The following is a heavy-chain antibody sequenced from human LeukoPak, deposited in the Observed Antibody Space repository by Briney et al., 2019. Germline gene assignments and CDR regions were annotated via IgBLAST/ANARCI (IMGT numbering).Heavy chain of an antibody. CDR1: GFTFSSYE. CDR3: AREMQLRWYYDILTGYQDYFDY. CDR2: ISSSDSTI. D-gene: IGHD3-9*01. V-gene: IGHV3-48*03. J-gene: IGHJ4*02. Sequence: PGGSLRLSCAASGFTFSSYEMNWVRQAPGKGLEWVSYISSSDSTIYYADSVKGRFTISRDNAKNSLYLQMNSLRAEDTAVYYCAREMQLRWYYDILTGYQDYFDYWGQGTLVTVSS.